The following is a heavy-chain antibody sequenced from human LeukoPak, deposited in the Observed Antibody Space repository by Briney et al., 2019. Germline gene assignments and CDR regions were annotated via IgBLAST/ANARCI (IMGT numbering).Heavy chain of an antibody. J-gene: IGHJ4*02. CDR1: GGTFSSYA. CDR3: ARGIWFGELNFDY. CDR2: IIPILGIA. Sequence: ASVKVSCKASGGTFSSYAISWVRQAPGQGLEWMGRIIPILGIANYAQKFQGRVTITADKSTSTAYMELSSLRSEDTAVYYCARGIWFGELNFDYWGQGTLVTVSS. D-gene: IGHD3-10*01. V-gene: IGHV1-69*04.